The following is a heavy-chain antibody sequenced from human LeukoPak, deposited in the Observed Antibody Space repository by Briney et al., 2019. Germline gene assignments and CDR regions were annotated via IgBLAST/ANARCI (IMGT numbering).Heavy chain of an antibody. J-gene: IGHJ4*02. CDR3: ARARTSGDEALAGNY. D-gene: IGHD6-19*01. V-gene: IGHV3-7*01. CDR2: IKQDGSEK. CDR1: GFTFSNYW. Sequence: GGSLRLSCAASGFTFSNYWMIWVRQAPGQGLEWVANIKQDGSEKSYVDSVKGRLTISRDNAKNSLYLQMNSLRAEDTAVYYCARARTSGDEALAGNYWGQGTLVTVSS.